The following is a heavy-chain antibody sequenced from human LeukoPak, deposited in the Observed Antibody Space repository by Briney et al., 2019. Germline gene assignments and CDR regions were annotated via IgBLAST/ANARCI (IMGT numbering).Heavy chain of an antibody. CDR3: AKDSQIVVH. CDR1: GFTFSTYS. Sequence: GGSLRLSCAASGFTFSTYSMNWVRQAPGKGLEWVSSISSSSTDIYYGDSVKGRFTISRDNSKNTLYLQMNSLRAEDTAVYYCAKDSQIVVHWGQGTLVTVSS. CDR2: ISSSSTDI. D-gene: IGHD3-22*01. J-gene: IGHJ4*02. V-gene: IGHV3-21*01.